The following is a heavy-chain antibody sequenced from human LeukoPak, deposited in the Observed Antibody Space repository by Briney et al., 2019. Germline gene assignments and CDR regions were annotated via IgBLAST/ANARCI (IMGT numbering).Heavy chain of an antibody. J-gene: IGHJ4*02. V-gene: IGHV3-74*01. CDR3: ARIGGSHLFDF. D-gene: IGHD1-26*01. CDR2: IDSDGSST. CDR1: GFTFSANW. Sequence: SGGSLRLSCAASGFTFSANWMHWVRQAPGKGLVWVSHIDSDGSSTTYADSVKGRFTISRDNAKNTLYLQMNSLRADDTAVYYCARIGGSHLFDFWGQGTLVTVSS.